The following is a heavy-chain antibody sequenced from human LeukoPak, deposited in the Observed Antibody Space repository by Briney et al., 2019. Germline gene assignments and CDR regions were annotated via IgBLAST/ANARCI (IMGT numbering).Heavy chain of an antibody. Sequence: GGSLRLSCAASGFNFRNYWMSWVRQAPGKGLEWVANINQDGTEKYYVDSVKGRFTVSRDNAKNSLYLQMNSLRAEDTAVYYCARAIDYGYPGGYWGQGTLVTVSS. CDR2: INQDGTEK. CDR1: GFNFRNYW. V-gene: IGHV3-7*01. J-gene: IGHJ4*02. CDR3: ARAIDYGYPGGY. D-gene: IGHD4-17*01.